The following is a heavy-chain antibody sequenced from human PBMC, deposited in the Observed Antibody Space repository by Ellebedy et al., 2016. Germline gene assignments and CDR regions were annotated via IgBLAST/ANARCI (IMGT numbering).Heavy chain of an antibody. J-gene: IGHJ4*02. V-gene: IGHV1-18*04. CDR3: AKTSGWGYGEN. D-gene: IGHD3-10*01. Sequence: ASVKVSXXASGYTFTTFSITWVRQAPGQGLEWMGFVNTFSGNTKFAQKFRGRVSMTTDSSTHTAYMDLRSLRSDDTAMYYCAKTSGWGYGENWGQGTLVTVSS. CDR1: GYTFTTFS. CDR2: VNTFSGNT.